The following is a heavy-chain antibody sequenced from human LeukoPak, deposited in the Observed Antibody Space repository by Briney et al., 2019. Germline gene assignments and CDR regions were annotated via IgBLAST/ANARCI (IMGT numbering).Heavy chain of an antibody. J-gene: IGHJ3*02. CDR1: GYTFTSYY. V-gene: IGHV1-46*01. D-gene: IGHD2-15*01. CDR3: ARRGGLTDAFDI. Sequence: ASVKVSCKASGYTFTSYYMHWVRQAPGQGLEWMGIINPSGGSTTYAQKFQGRVTMTRDMSTSTVYMELSRLRSDDTAVYYCARRGGLTDAFDIWGQGTMVTVSS. CDR2: INPSGGST.